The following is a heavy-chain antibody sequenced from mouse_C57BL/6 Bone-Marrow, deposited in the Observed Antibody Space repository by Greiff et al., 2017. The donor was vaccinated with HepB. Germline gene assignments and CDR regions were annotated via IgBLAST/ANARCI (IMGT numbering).Heavy chain of an antibody. CDR2: IRNKANNHAT. J-gene: IGHJ1*03. CDR1: GFTFSDAW. D-gene: IGHD1-1*01. V-gene: IGHV6-6*01. Sequence: EVKLMESGGGLVQPGGSMKLSCAASGFTFSDAWMDWVRQSPEKGLEWVAAIRNKANNHATYYAESVKGMFTISRDDSKSSFYLQMNILRAEDTGIYYCTRAPHYYGSSYGGYFDVWGTGTTVTVSS. CDR3: TRAPHYYGSSYGGYFDV.